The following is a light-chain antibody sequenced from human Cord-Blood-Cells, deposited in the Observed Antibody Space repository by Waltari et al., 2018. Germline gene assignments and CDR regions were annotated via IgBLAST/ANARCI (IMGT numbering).Light chain of an antibody. CDR3: QQSYSQWT. CDR2: AAS. Sequence: DIQMTQSPSSLSASVGDRVTITCRASQSISSYLNWYQQKPGKAQKLLIYAASSLQSGVPSRFSGSGSGTDFTLTISSLQPEEFATYYCQQSYSQWTFGQGTKVEIK. J-gene: IGKJ1*01. CDR1: QSISSY. V-gene: IGKV1-39*01.